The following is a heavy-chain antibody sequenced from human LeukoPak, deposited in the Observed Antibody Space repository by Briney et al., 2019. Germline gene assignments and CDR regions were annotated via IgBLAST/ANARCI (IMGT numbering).Heavy chain of an antibody. Sequence: VASVKVSCKASGGTFSSYAISWVRRAPGQGLEWMGGIIPIFGTANYAQKSQGGVTITADESTSTAYMELSSLRSEDTAVYYCARDPTLHCSGGSCYSGFDYWGQGTLVTVSS. J-gene: IGHJ4*02. V-gene: IGHV1-69*13. D-gene: IGHD2-15*01. CDR3: ARDPTLHCSGGSCYSGFDY. CDR2: IIPIFGTA. CDR1: GGTFSSYA.